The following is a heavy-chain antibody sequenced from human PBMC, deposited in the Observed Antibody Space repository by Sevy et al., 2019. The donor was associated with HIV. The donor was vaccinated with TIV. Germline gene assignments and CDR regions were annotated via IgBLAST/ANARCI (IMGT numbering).Heavy chain of an antibody. CDR3: ARVPGYGSGGSCYSNYYYGMDV. V-gene: IGHV1-8*01. J-gene: IGHJ6*02. CDR2: MNPNSGNT. Sequence: GSVKVSCKASGYTFTSYDINWVRQATGQGLEWMGWMNPNSGNTGYAQKFQGRVTMTRNTSISTAYMELSSLRSEETAVYYCARVPGYGSGGSCYSNYYYGMDVWGQGTTVTVS. D-gene: IGHD2-15*01. CDR1: GYTFTSYD.